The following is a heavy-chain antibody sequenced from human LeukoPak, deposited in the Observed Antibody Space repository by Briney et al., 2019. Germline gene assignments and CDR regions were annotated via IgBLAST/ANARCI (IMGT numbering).Heavy chain of an antibody. CDR1: GGSISSYY. V-gene: IGHV4-59*01. Sequence: SETLSLTCTVSGGSISSYYWSWIRRPPGKGLEWIGYIYYSGSTNYNPSLESRVTISVDTSKNQFSLKLNSVTAADTAMYYCARWYSSSSRAFDIWGQGTVVTVSS. CDR2: IYYSGST. J-gene: IGHJ3*02. CDR3: ARWYSSSSRAFDI. D-gene: IGHD6-6*01.